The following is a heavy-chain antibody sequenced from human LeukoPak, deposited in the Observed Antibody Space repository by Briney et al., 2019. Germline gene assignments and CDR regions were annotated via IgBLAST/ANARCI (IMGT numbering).Heavy chain of an antibody. CDR1: GLTFGNYA. J-gene: IGHJ4*02. D-gene: IGHD2-21*02. Sequence: PGGSLRLSCAASGLTFGNYAMSWVRQAPGKGLEWVSGISDSGGSTHYADSVKGRFTISRDNSKNTLYLQMNSLRAEDTAVYFCAKARTGIAVVSAIDYWGQGTLVSVSS. CDR2: ISDSGGST. CDR3: AKARTGIAVVSAIDY. V-gene: IGHV3-23*01.